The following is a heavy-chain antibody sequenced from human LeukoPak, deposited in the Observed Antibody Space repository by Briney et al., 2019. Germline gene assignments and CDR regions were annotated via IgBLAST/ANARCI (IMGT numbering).Heavy chain of an antibody. CDR2: MNPNSGNT. CDR1: GGTFSSYA. V-gene: IGHV1-8*03. Sequence: GASVKVSCKASGGTFSSYAINWVRQATGQGLEWMGWMNPNSGNTGYAQKFQGRVTITRNTSISTAYMELSSLRSEDTAVYYCARVPGRRYDSSGYYYDLYAFDIWGQGTMVTVSS. CDR3: ARVPGRRYDSSGYYYDLYAFDI. J-gene: IGHJ3*02. D-gene: IGHD3-22*01.